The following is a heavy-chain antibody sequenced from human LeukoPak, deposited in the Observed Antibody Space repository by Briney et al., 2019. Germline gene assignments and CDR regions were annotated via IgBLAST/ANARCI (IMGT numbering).Heavy chain of an antibody. CDR2: IYHSGST. J-gene: IGHJ4*02. CDR3: ARAFRYDSSGYWLTKTGYYFDY. V-gene: IGHV4-30-2*01. CDR1: GVSISSGAYC. Sequence: SQTLSLTCAVSGVSISSGAYCWSCMPQPQGKGLERTRYIYHSGSTYYHPSLKSRVTISVDRSKNQFSLKMSSVTAADTVVYYCARAFRYDSSGYWLTKTGYYFDYWGQGTLVTVSS. D-gene: IGHD3-22*01.